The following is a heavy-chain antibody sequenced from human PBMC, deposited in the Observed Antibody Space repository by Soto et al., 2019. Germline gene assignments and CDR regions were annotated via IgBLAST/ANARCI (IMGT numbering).Heavy chain of an antibody. CDR1: GGTFSSYA. CDR2: IIPIFGTA. V-gene: IGHV1-69*13. CDR3: ARPRYYYDSTTYSDGQPADY. D-gene: IGHD3-22*01. Sequence: SVKVSCKAAGGTFSSYAISWARQAPGQGLEWMGGIIPIFGTANYAQKFQGRVTITADESTSTAYMELSSLRSEDTAMFYCARPRYYYDSTTYSDGQPADYWGLGTLVTVSS. J-gene: IGHJ4*02.